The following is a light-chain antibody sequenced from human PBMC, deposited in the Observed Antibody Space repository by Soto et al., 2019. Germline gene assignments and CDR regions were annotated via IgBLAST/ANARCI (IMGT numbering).Light chain of an antibody. V-gene: IGLV1-51*01. CDR1: NSNIGKNY. Sequence: QSVLTQPPSVSAAPGQKVTLSCSGSNSNIGKNYVSWYQQVPGTAPKPLIYDNNKRPSGIPDRFSGSKSGTSATLGITGLQTGDEADYYCGTWDSSLSAVIFGGGTKLTVL. CDR3: GTWDSSLSAVI. J-gene: IGLJ2*01. CDR2: DNN.